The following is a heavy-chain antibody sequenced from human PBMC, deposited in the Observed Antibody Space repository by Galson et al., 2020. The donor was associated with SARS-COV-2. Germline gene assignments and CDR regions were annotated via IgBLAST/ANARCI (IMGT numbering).Heavy chain of an antibody. J-gene: IGHJ3*02. V-gene: IGHV3-30*04. CDR2: ISHDGRIA. CDR1: GFAFTNYA. D-gene: IGHD1-26*01. CDR3: ARDVSGGACDI. Sequence: QLGESLKISCAASGFAFTNYAIHWVRQAPGKGLEWVAVISHDGRIAAYADSVKGRFTISRDNSENMLFLQMDRLRADDTAVYYCARDVSGGACDIWGQGTMVTVSS.